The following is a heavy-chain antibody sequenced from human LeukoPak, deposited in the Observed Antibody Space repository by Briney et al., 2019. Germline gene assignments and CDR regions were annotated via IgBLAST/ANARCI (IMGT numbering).Heavy chain of an antibody. V-gene: IGHV4-59*01. Sequence: NPSETLSLTCTVSGGSISSYYWSWIRQPPGKGLEWIGYIYYSGSTNYNPSLKSRVTISVDTSKNQSSLKLSSVTAADTAVYYCARGPLGFCTTSGCSTDAFDIWGQGTMVTVSS. J-gene: IGHJ3*02. CDR3: ARGPLGFCTTSGCSTDAFDI. CDR1: GGSISSYY. CDR2: IYYSGST. D-gene: IGHD2-2*02.